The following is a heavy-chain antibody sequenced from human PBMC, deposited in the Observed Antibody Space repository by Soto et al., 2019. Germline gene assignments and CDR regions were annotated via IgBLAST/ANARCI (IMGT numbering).Heavy chain of an antibody. CDR1: GASISTYY. J-gene: IGHJ4*01. Sequence: PSETLSLTCNISGASISTYYWSWIRQPPGKGLEWIGYIYYSGTTSYNPSLRSRVTISADGSKNQFPLKLSSVTAADTAVYYCARFTGTTPAYIFDYWGQGILVTVS. V-gene: IGHV4-59*01. CDR3: ARFTGTTPAYIFDY. D-gene: IGHD1-7*01. CDR2: IYYSGTT.